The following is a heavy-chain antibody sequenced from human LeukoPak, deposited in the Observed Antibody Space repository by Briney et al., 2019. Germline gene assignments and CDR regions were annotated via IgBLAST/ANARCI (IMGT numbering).Heavy chain of an antibody. Sequence: GESLKISCKGSGYSFTSYWIGWVRQMPGKGLEWMGIIYPGDSDTRYSPSFQGQVTISTDKSISTAYLQWSSLKASDTAMYYCARRSRVPHSGSWYTFWGQGTLVTVSS. V-gene: IGHV5-51*01. J-gene: IGHJ4*02. CDR2: IYPGDSDT. CDR3: ARRSRVPHSGSWYTF. D-gene: IGHD6-13*01. CDR1: GYSFTSYW.